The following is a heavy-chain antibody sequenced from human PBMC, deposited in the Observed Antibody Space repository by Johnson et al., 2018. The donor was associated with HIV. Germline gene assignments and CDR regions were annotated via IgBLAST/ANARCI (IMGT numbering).Heavy chain of an antibody. CDR3: ARGHTWPKSGFDF. Sequence: VQLVESGGGVVQPGRSLRLSCAASGFTFSIYAMHWVRQTPGKGLEWVAFIRHDGNNKYYAESMKGRLIISRDNSKNMLYLEMQSLTSEDTAVYYCARGHTWPKSGFDFWGQGTMVTVSS. D-gene: IGHD3-3*01. CDR2: IRHDGNNK. CDR1: GFTFSIYA. V-gene: IGHV3-30*02. J-gene: IGHJ3*01.